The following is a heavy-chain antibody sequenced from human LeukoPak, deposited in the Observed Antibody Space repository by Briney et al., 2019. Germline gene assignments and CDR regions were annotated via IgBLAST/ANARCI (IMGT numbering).Heavy chain of an antibody. CDR1: GFTFSSYG. V-gene: IGHV3-21*04. CDR2: ISSSSSYI. D-gene: IGHD3-9*01. J-gene: IGHJ4*02. Sequence: GGSLRLSCAASGFTFSSYGMHWVRQAPGKGLEWVSSISSSSSYIYYTDSVKGRFTLSRDNSKNTLYLQMNSLRAEDTSIYYCAKVRYYDILTGYYGGGYYFDYWGQGTLVTVSS. CDR3: AKVRYYDILTGYYGGGYYFDY.